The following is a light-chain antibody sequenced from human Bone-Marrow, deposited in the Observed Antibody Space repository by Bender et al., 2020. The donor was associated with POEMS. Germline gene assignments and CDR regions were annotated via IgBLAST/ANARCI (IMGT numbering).Light chain of an antibody. CDR3: QSAASSSTPWV. J-gene: IGLJ3*02. V-gene: IGLV3-25*03. CDR2: DDD. CDR1: ALPTKY. Sequence: SYELTQPPSVSVSPGQAARITCSGDALPTKYAYWYQQKSGQAPVVVIYDDDKRPSGIPERFSGSSSGTTVTLTIIGVQAEDEADYYCQSAASSSTPWVFGGGTKLTVL.